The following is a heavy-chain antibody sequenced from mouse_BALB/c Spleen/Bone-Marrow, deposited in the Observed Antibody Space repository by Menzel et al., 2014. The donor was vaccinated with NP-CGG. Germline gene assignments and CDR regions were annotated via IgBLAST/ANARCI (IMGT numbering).Heavy chain of an antibody. V-gene: IGHV3-1*02. CDR3: VRETKVVADFDY. CDR1: GYSITSGYC. D-gene: IGHD1-1*01. CDR2: IHYSGNT. J-gene: IGHJ2*01. Sequence: EVHLVESGPDLVKPSQSLSLTCTVTGYSITSGYCWHWIRQFPGNKLEWMGYIHYSGNTDYNPSLKSRISITRDTSKNQFFLQLNSVTTEDTATYYCVRETKVVADFDYWGQGTTLTVSS.